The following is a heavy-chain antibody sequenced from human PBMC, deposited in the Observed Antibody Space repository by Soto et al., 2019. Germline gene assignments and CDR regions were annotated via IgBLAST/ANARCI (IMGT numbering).Heavy chain of an antibody. V-gene: IGHV3-21*01. Sequence: EVQLVESGGGLVKPGGSLRLSCAASGFTFSSYSMNWVRQAPGKGLXXXSSISSSSSYIYYADSVKGRFTISRDNAKNSLYLQMNSLRAEDTAVYYCARDKGVTRAYYMDVWGKGTTVTVSS. CDR1: GFTFSSYS. CDR2: ISSSSSYI. CDR3: ARDKGVTRAYYMDV. D-gene: IGHD2-8*01. J-gene: IGHJ6*03.